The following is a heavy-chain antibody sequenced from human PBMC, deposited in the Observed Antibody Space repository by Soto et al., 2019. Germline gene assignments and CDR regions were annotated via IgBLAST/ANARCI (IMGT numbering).Heavy chain of an antibody. J-gene: IGHJ4*02. Sequence: ASVKVSCKASGYTFTSYGISWVRQAPGQGLEWMGWISAYNGNTNYAQKLQGRVTMTTDTSTSTAYMELRSLRSDDTAVYYCARDTNVHSGYDSNDFDYWGQGTLVTVSS. CDR3: ARDTNVHSGYDSNDFDY. D-gene: IGHD5-12*01. CDR2: ISAYNGNT. V-gene: IGHV1-18*01. CDR1: GYTFTSYG.